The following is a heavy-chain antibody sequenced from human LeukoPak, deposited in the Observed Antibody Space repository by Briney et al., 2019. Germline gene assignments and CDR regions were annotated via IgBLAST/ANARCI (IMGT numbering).Heavy chain of an antibody. CDR1: GGSIGTYY. V-gene: IGHV4-4*07. CDR2: IFTTGGA. Sequence: PSETLSLTCTVSGGSIGTYYWSWIRQPAGKGLEWIGRIFTTGGANYNTSLKSRVTISVDTSKNQFSLKLSSVTAADTAVYYCAGARAEYFQHWGQGTLVTVSS. CDR3: AGARAEYFQH. J-gene: IGHJ1*01.